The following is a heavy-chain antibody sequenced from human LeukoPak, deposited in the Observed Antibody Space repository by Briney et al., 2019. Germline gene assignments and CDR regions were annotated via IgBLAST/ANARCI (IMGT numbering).Heavy chain of an antibody. CDR2: IYYSGST. CDR3: ARSSTFYYDSSGYSDAFDI. J-gene: IGHJ3*02. D-gene: IGHD3-22*01. CDR1: GASITSSHY. V-gene: IGHV4-39*01. Sequence: PSATLSLTCTVSGASITSSHYWGGIRQPPGQALARTGSIYYSGSTSYSPSLRSRVTISVDTSKNQFSLKLSSVTAADTAVYYCARSSTFYYDSSGYSDAFDIWGQGTMVTVSS.